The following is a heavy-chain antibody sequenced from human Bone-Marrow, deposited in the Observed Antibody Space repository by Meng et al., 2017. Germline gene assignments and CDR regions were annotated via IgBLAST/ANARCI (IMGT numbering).Heavy chain of an antibody. CDR1: GYTFTGYY. CDR3: ASLAIFGVVIRDY. V-gene: IGHV1-2*06. CDR2: INPNSGGT. J-gene: IGHJ4*02. Sequence: QVQLVPAGAEGKKPGASWKVSCKAFGYTFTGYYMPWVRQAPGQGLEWMGRINPNSGGTNYAQKFQGRVTMTRDTSISTAYMELSRLRSDDTAVYYCASLAIFGVVIRDYWGQGTLVTVSS. D-gene: IGHD3-3*01.